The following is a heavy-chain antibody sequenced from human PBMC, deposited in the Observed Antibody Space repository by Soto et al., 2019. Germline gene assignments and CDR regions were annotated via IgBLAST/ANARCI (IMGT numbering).Heavy chain of an antibody. D-gene: IGHD4-4*01. CDR1: EYTFTSYT. J-gene: IGHJ4*02. CDR2: INGGSGNT. CDR3: ARELQGLYYFDY. V-gene: IGHV1-3*01. Sequence: GASVKVSCKASEYTFTSYTMHWVRQAPGQRLEWMGWINGGSGNTKYSQKFQGRVTITRDTSASTAYMELSSLRSDDTAVYYCARELQGLYYFDYWGQGTLVTVSS.